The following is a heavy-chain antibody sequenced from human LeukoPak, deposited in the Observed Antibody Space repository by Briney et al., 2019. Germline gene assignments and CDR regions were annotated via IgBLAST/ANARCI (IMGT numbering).Heavy chain of an antibody. V-gene: IGHV3-33*01. Sequence: GGSLRLSCAASGFTFSSYGMHWVRRAPGKGLEWVAVIWYDGSNKYYADSVKGRFTISRDNSKNTLYLQMNSLRAEDTAVYYCAGGSSGYFFSFDYWGQGTLVTVSS. CDR3: AGGSSGYFFSFDY. J-gene: IGHJ4*02. CDR1: GFTFSSYG. D-gene: IGHD3-22*01. CDR2: IWYDGSNK.